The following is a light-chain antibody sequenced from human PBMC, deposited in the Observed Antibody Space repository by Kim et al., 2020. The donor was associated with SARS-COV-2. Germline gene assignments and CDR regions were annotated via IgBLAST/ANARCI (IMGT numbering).Light chain of an antibody. Sequence: VALGQTARITCEGNNLVNKSVHWYQQKPGQAPVLVIYRDSNRPSGIPERFSGSNSKNTATLTIHRAQAGDEAAYYCQVWDSNTDVFGGGTQLTVL. CDR1: NLVNKS. CDR2: RDS. V-gene: IGLV3-9*01. J-gene: IGLJ2*01. CDR3: QVWDSNTDV.